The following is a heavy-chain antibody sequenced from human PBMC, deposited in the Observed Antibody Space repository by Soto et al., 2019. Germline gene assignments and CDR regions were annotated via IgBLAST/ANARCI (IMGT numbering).Heavy chain of an antibody. CDR2: ISAYNGNT. CDR3: ARMYYDILTGYPRTYYYYYYMDV. CDR1: GYTFTSYG. Sequence: ASVKVSCKASGYTFTSYGISWVRQAPGQGLEWMGWISAYNGNTNYAQKLQGRVTMTTDTSTSTAYMELRSLRSDDTAVYYCARMYYDILTGYPRTYYYYYYMDVWGKGTTVTVSS. J-gene: IGHJ6*03. D-gene: IGHD3-9*01. V-gene: IGHV1-18*01.